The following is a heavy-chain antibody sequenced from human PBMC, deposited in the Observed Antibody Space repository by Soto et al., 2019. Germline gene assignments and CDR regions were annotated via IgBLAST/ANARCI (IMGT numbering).Heavy chain of an antibody. CDR1: GFTFSSNE. CDR3: ARDRDVYCSTTNCQDHYDI. D-gene: IGHD2-2*01. CDR2: ISSSGSTI. J-gene: IGHJ3*02. V-gene: IGHV3-48*03. Sequence: GGSLRLSGAASGFTFSSNEMNWVRQAPGKGLEWVSYISSSGSTIYYADSVKGRFTISRDNAKNSLYLQMNSQRAQDKAVYYCARDRDVYCSTTNCQDHYDIWGQGTIIPVSS.